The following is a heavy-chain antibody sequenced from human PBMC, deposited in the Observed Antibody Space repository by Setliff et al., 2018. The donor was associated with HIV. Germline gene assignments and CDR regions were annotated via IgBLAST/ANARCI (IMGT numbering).Heavy chain of an antibody. Sequence: PSETLSLTCAVYGGSFSGYYWTWIRQPPGKGLEWIGEINHSGSTNDNPSLKSRVTISVDTSKNEFSLKLGSVTAADTAVYFCARGGLNDYTLFYDFWGQGTLVTVSS. CDR3: ARGGLNDYTLFYDF. CDR1: GGSFSGYY. CDR2: INHSGST. J-gene: IGHJ4*01. V-gene: IGHV4-34*01. D-gene: IGHD3-3*01.